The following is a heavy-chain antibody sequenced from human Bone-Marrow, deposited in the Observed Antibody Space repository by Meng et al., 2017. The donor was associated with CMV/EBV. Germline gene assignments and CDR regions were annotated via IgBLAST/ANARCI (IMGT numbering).Heavy chain of an antibody. D-gene: IGHD3-3*01. CDR3: ARGGREYYDFWSGYYSRDYGMDV. V-gene: IGHV4-34*01. CDR1: GVSFSGYY. Sequence: SETLSLTCAVYGVSFSGYYWSWNRQPPGKGLEWMGEINHSGSTNYNPSLKSRVTISVDTSKNQFSLKLSSVTAADTAVYYCARGGREYYDFWSGYYSRDYGMDVWGQGTTVTVSS. J-gene: IGHJ6*02. CDR2: INHSGST.